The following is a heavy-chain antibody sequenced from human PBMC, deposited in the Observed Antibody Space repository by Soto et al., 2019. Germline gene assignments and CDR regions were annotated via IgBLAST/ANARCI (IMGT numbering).Heavy chain of an antibody. D-gene: IGHD1-26*01. V-gene: IGHV4-31*03. CDR2: IYYSGNT. CDR3: AGGRYFKIPHAMDV. J-gene: IGHJ6*02. Sequence: QVQLQESGPGLVKPSQTLSLTCTISGGSISSGAYYWRWIRQHPGTGLEWIGYIYYSGNTYYNPSLKSRVTISVDTSKNQFSLQLSSVTAADTAVYYCAGGRYFKIPHAMDVWGQGTTVTVSS. CDR1: GGSISSGAYY.